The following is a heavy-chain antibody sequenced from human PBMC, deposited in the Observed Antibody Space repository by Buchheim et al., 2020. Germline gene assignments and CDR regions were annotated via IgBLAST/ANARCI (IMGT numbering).Heavy chain of an antibody. CDR2: SRKKANSFLT. CDR1: GFSVSDHY. J-gene: IGHJ4*02. Sequence: EVQLVESGGGLVQPGGSLRLSCAASGFSVSDHYMDWVRQAPGKGLEWVGRSRKKANSFLTHYAASVKGRFTISRDDSKKSVYLQMNSLKTEDTAVYFCAREDFGGSFDYWGQG. CDR3: AREDFGGSFDY. D-gene: IGHD4-23*01. V-gene: IGHV3-72*01.